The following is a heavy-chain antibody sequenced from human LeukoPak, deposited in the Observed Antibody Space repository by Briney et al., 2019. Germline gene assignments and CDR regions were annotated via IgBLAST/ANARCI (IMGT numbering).Heavy chain of an antibody. Sequence: PAASVKVSCKASGYTFTSYDINWVRQATGQGLEWMGWMNPNSGNTGYAQEFQGRVTITRDTSASTAYMELSSLRSEDMAVYYCARDSISKAAFDIWGQGTMVTVSS. D-gene: IGHD3-3*02. CDR2: MNPNSGNT. J-gene: IGHJ3*02. V-gene: IGHV1-8*03. CDR1: GYTFTSYD. CDR3: ARDSISKAAFDI.